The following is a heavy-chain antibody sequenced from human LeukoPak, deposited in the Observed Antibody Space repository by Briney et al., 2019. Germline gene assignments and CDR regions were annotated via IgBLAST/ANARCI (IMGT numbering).Heavy chain of an antibody. Sequence: ASVKVSCKASGYTFTGYYMHWVRQAPGQGLEWMGWINPNSGGTNYGRVTMTRDTSISTAYMELSRLRSDDTAVYYCASEHYYDSSDQRATTNAFDIWGQGTMVTVSS. CDR2: INPNSGGT. D-gene: IGHD3-22*01. CDR3: ASEHYYDSSDQRATTNAFDI. CDR1: GYTFTGYY. J-gene: IGHJ3*02. V-gene: IGHV1-2*02.